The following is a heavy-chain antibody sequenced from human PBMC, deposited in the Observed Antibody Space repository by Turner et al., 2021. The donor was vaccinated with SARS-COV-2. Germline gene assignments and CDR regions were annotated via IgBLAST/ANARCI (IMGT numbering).Heavy chain of an antibody. J-gene: IGHJ4*02. V-gene: IGHV3-66*01. CDR1: GWTVSSNY. D-gene: IGHD3-10*01. Sequence: ELQLVESVGGLVQRGESLRLSCAAIGWTVSSNYMSWVRQSAGKGLGWVSVSVRVGSTYYADSVKGRFIISRDNSKNTVYIQMNCLRAEDMALDYCAREVSGSSNTGVLFDSWGQGTPVTVSS. CDR2: SVRVGST. CDR3: AREVSGSSNTGVLFDS.